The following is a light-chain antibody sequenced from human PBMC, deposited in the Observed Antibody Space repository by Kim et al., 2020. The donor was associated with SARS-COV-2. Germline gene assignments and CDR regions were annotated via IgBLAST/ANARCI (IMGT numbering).Light chain of an antibody. V-gene: IGLV3-19*01. Sequence: ALGQTVRSTCQGDSLRSYYESWYQQKPGQAPVLVIYGKNNRPSGIPDRFSGSSSGNTASLTITGAQAEDEADYYCNSRDSSGNHWVFGGGTKLTVL. CDR2: GKN. CDR3: NSRDSSGNHWV. J-gene: IGLJ3*02. CDR1: SLRSYY.